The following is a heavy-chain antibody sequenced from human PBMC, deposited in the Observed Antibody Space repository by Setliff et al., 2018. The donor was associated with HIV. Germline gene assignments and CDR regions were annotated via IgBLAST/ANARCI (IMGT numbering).Heavy chain of an antibody. J-gene: IGHJ3*02. D-gene: IGHD3-3*01. CDR1: GYTFTSYG. CDR2: ISAYSGNT. CDR3: ARVAWYYSFWSGLGDAFDI. V-gene: IGHV1-18*01. Sequence: ASVKVSCKASGYTFTSYGISWVRQAPGQGLEWMGWISAYSGNTNYAQKLRGRVTMTTDTSTSTAYMELRSLRSDDTAVYYCARVAWYYSFWSGLGDAFDIWGQGTMVTVSS.